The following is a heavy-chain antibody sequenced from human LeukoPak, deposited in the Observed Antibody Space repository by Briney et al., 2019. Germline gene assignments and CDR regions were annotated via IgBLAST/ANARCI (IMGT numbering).Heavy chain of an antibody. D-gene: IGHD2-21*01. CDR2: INPNSGGT. Sequence: APVKVSCKASGYTFTGYYMHWVRQAPGQGLEWMGRINPNSGGTNYAQKFQGRVTMTRDTSISTAYMELSRLRSDDTAVYYCARGREGYCGGDCYFAFDIWGQGTMVTVSS. V-gene: IGHV1-2*06. CDR1: GYTFTGYY. CDR3: ARGREGYCGGDCYFAFDI. J-gene: IGHJ3*02.